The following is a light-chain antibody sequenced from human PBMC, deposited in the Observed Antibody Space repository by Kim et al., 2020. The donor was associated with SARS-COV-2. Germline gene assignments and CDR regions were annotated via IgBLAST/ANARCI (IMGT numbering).Light chain of an antibody. CDR1: SSDIGIYNY. V-gene: IGLV2-14*03. CDR2: DVS. J-gene: IGLJ1*01. CDR3: SSYASVSTYV. Sequence: QSALAQPASVSGSPGQSITISCIGTSSDIGIYNYVSWYQQHSCKAPKLVIYDVSHRPSGISNRFSGSKSGNTASLTISGLQAEDEADYYCSSYASVSTYVFGPGTKVTVL.